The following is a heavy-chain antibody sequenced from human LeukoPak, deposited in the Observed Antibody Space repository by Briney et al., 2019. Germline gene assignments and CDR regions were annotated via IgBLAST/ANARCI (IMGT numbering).Heavy chain of an antibody. CDR1: GGSISSYY. J-gene: IGHJ6*03. CDR2: IYYSGST. V-gene: IGHV4-59*08. CDR3: PRKAAYYMDV. Sequence: SETLSLTCTVSGGSISSYYWSWIRQPPGKGLEWIGYIYYSGSTNYNPSLKSRVTISVDTSKNQFSLKLSSVTAADTAGDYCPRKAAYYMDVWGKGTPVTVSS. D-gene: IGHD6-25*01.